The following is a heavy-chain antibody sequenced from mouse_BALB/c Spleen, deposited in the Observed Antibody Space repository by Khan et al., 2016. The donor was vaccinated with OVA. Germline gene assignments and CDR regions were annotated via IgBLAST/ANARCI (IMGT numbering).Heavy chain of an antibody. CDR2: ISSSGGTT. D-gene: IGHD1-1*01. CDR3: VRLHYYGSNYYFDY. V-gene: IGHV5-12-1*01. CDR1: GFAFSNYD. J-gene: IGHJ2*01. Sequence: EVELVESGGGLVKPGGSLKLSCTVSGFAFSNYDMSWVRQTPEKRLDWVAYISSSGGTTYYPDTAKGRFTVSRDNAKNTLYLQMNSLKSEDTAMYYCVRLHYYGSNYYFDYWGQGTTLTVSS.